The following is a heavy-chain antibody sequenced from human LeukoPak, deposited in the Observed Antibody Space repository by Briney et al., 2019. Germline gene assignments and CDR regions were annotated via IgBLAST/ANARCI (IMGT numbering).Heavy chain of an antibody. CDR1: GFTFSSSA. J-gene: IGHJ4*02. Sequence: GGSLRLSCAASGFTFSSSAMSWVRQAPGKGLEWVSAISNNGGYTYYADSVQGRFTISRDNSKSTLCLQMNSLRAEDTAVYYCAREKRLTFDYWGQGTLVTVSS. V-gene: IGHV3-23*01. CDR3: AREKRLTFDY. D-gene: IGHD1-1*01. CDR2: ISNNGGYT.